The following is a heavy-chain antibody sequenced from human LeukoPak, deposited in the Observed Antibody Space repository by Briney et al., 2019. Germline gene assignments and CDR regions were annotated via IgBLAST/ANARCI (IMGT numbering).Heavy chain of an antibody. CDR2: INPNSGGT. CDR1: GYTFTGYH. V-gene: IGHV1-2*02. J-gene: IGHJ4*02. Sequence: ASVKVPCKAVGYTFTGYHIHWVRQAPGQGLEWMGWINPNSGGTNYVHNLQGRVTMTRDKSITTAYMELRRLTTDDTAVYYCARDRIYDSGDYYPPSFDYWGQGALVTVSS. D-gene: IGHD3-22*01. CDR3: ARDRIYDSGDYYPPSFDY.